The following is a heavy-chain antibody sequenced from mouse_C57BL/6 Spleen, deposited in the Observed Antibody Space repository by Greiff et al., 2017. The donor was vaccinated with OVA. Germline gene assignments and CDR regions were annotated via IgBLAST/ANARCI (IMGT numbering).Heavy chain of an antibody. D-gene: IGHD2-4*01. Sequence: QVQLKQPGAELVKPGASVKVSCKASGYTFTSYWMHWVKQRPGQGLEWIGRIHPSDSDTNYNQKFKGKATLTVDKSSSTAYMQLSSLTSEDSAVYYCAIGDYDVSYWYFDVWGTGTTVTVSS. CDR3: AIGDYDVSYWYFDV. CDR1: GYTFTSYW. CDR2: IHPSDSDT. J-gene: IGHJ1*03. V-gene: IGHV1-74*01.